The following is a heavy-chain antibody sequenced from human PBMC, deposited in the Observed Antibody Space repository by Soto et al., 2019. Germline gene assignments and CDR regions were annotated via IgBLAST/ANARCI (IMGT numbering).Heavy chain of an antibody. Sequence: GGSLKLSCAASGFTVSSNYMSWVRQAPGKGLEWVSVIYSGGSTYYADSVKGRFTISRHNSKNTLYLQMNSLRAEDTAVDDCARSPKGDDACDMWGQGTRVTVS. J-gene: IGHJ3*02. CDR2: IYSGGST. CDR3: ARSPKGDDACDM. D-gene: IGHD3-10*01. V-gene: IGHV3-53*04. CDR1: GFTVSSNY.